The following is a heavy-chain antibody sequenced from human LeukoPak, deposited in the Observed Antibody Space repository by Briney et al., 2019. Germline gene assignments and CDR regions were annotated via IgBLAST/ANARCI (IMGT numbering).Heavy chain of an antibody. V-gene: IGHV1-8*01. J-gene: IGHJ5*02. CDR2: MNPYNGDT. CDR1: GNTFTNND. CDR3: ATSSGDGTFSFFDP. D-gene: IGHD2/OR15-2a*01. Sequence: ASVKVSCKASGNTFTNNDIIWVRQATGQGLEWMGWMNPYNGDTGYAQKFQGRVTLTRDTSTTTAYMELSSLKPDDSAVYYCATSSGDGTFSFFDPWGQGSLVTVSS.